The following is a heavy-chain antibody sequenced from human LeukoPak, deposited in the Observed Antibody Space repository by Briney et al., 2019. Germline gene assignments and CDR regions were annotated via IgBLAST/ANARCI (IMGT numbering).Heavy chain of an antibody. V-gene: IGHV1-8*02. J-gene: IGHJ4*02. CDR1: GYTFTSYD. CDR2: MNPNSGNT. D-gene: IGHD3-9*01. CDR3: ARDQDILTGYYTKTFDY. Sequence: ASVKVSCKASGYTFTSYDINWVRQATGQGLKWMGWMNPNSGNTGYAQKFQGRVTMTTDTSTSTAYMELRSLRSDDTAVYYCARDQDILTGYYTKTFDYWGQGTLVTVSS.